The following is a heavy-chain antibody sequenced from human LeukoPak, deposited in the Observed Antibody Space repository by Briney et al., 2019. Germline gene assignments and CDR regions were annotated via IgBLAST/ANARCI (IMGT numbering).Heavy chain of an antibody. CDR1: GYSFTTYG. Sequence: GESLKISCRGFGYSFTTYGIGWLRQLPGKGLEWMGIISPHDYDTRYSPSFQGQVTISADKSISTAYLQWSSLKASDTAMYYCVRLGTRLWNGGDYWGPGTLVTVSS. J-gene: IGHJ4*02. V-gene: IGHV5-51*01. CDR2: ISPHDYDT. CDR3: VRLGTRLWNGGDY. D-gene: IGHD1-14*01.